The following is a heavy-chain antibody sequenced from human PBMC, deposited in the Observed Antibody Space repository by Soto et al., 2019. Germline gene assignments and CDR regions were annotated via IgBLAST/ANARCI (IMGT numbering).Heavy chain of an antibody. CDR3: AKGVAAWGYFDY. V-gene: IGHV3-9*01. D-gene: IGHD2-15*01. CDR1: GFTFDDYA. Sequence: EVQLVESGGGLVQPGRSLRLSCAASGFTFDDYAMHWVRQAPGKGLEWVSGISWNSGSIGYADSVKGRFTISRDNANNSLYLQMTSLRAEDTALYYCAKGVAAWGYFDYWGQGTLVTVSS. CDR2: ISWNSGSI. J-gene: IGHJ4*02.